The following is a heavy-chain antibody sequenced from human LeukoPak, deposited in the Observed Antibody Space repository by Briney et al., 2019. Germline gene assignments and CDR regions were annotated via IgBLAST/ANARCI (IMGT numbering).Heavy chain of an antibody. Sequence: GGSLRLSCAASGFTFSSYEMNWVRQAPGKGLEWVSYISSSGSTIYYADSVKGRFTISRDNAKNSLYLQMNSLRAEDTAVYYCARGDTYDSSGYLAYWGQGTLVTVSS. J-gene: IGHJ4*02. CDR1: GFTFSSYE. D-gene: IGHD3-22*01. CDR2: ISSSGSTI. CDR3: ARGDTYDSSGYLAY. V-gene: IGHV3-48*03.